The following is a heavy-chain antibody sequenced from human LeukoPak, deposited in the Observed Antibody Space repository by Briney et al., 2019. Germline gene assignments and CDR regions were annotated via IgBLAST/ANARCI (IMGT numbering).Heavy chain of an antibody. CDR3: ARVGYGDYGYGCYYGMDV. J-gene: IGHJ6*04. CDR1: GFTFSSYA. Sequence: PGGSLRLSCAASGFTFSSYAMHWVRQAPGKGLEWVAVISYDGSNKYYADSVKGRFTISRDNSKNTLYLQMNSLRAEDTAVYYCARVGYGDYGYGCYYGMDVWGKGTTVTVSS. V-gene: IGHV3-30*04. CDR2: ISYDGSNK. D-gene: IGHD4-17*01.